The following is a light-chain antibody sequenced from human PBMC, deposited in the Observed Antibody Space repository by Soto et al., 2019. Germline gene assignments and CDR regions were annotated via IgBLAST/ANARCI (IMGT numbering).Light chain of an antibody. Sequence: QLVLTQSPSASASLGASVKLTCTLSSGHSTYALAWHQQQPEKGPRYLMNLNSDGSHTKGDGIPDRFSGSSSGAERYLTISSLQSEDEADYYCQTWGTGIHVFGGGTKLTVL. V-gene: IGLV4-69*01. CDR3: QTWGTGIHV. CDR2: LNSDGSH. J-gene: IGLJ2*01. CDR1: SGHSTYA.